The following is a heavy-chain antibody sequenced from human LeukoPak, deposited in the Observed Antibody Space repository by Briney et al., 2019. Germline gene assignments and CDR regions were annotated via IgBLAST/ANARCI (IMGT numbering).Heavy chain of an antibody. CDR2: IYYSGST. J-gene: IGHJ4*02. V-gene: IGHV4-59*08. CDR3: ARHPYYYDSSGYYDY. Sequence: SETLSLTCTVSGAPITRYYWSWIRQPPGKGLEWIGYIYYSGSTNYNPSLKSRVTISVDASKNQFSLKLSSVTAADTAVYYCARHPYYYDSSGYYDYWGQGTLVTVSS. CDR1: GAPITRYY. D-gene: IGHD3-22*01.